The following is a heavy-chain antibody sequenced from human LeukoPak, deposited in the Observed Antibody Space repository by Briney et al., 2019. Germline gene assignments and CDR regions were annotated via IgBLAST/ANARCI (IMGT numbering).Heavy chain of an antibody. Sequence: GGSLRLSCAASGFTFSSYAMSWVRQAPGKGLEWVSAISGSGDNTYYADSVKGRFTISRDNSKNTLYLQMNSLRAEDTAVYYCARGSSGWYYHYYMDVWGKGTTVTISS. V-gene: IGHV3-23*01. J-gene: IGHJ6*03. CDR1: GFTFSSYA. D-gene: IGHD6-19*01. CDR2: ISGSGDNT. CDR3: ARGSSGWYYHYYMDV.